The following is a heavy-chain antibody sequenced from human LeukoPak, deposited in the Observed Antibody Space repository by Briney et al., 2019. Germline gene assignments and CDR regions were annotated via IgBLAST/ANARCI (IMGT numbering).Heavy chain of an antibody. CDR3: ARKRRYFDWLSPYYYYMDV. D-gene: IGHD3-9*01. CDR2: INHSGST. CDR1: DGSFSGYY. V-gene: IGHV4-34*01. J-gene: IGHJ6*03. Sequence: SETLSLTCAVYDGSFSGYYWSWIRQPPGKGLEWIGEINHSGSTNYNPSLKSRVTISVDTSKNQFSLKLSSVTAADTAVYYCARKRRYFDWLSPYYYYMDVWGKGTTVTVSS.